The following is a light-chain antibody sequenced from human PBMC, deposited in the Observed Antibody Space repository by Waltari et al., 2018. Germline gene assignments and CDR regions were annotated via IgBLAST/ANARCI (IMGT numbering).Light chain of an antibody. J-gene: IGLJ3*02. CDR2: LESSGSY. V-gene: IGLV4-60*03. Sequence: QPVLTQSSSASASLGSSVKLTCTLSSGHTSYIIAWHQQQPGKAPRFLMKLESSGSYNKGSGVPHRFSGSSSGADRYLFISNLQSEDEADYYCETWDSNTPWMFGGGTKLTVL. CDR3: ETWDSNTPWM. CDR1: SGHTSYI.